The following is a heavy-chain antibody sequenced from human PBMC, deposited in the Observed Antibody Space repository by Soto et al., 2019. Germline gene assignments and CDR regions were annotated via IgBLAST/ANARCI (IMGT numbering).Heavy chain of an antibody. J-gene: IGHJ6*02. CDR3: ARWPQPRYTADPYAVDV. V-gene: IGHV1-69*11. D-gene: IGHD3-16*02. CDR1: GGTFSSSG. CDR2: IVPSLDTT. Sequence: SVNVSCKASGGTFSSSGFSWVRQAPGQGLEWMGMIVPSLDTTNYAQKFQARVTITADEVTSTAYMELRSLRSEDTAVYYCARWPQPRYTADPYAVDVWGQGTRVTVSS.